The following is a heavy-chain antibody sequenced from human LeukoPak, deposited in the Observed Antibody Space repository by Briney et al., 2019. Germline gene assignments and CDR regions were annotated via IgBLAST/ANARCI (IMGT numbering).Heavy chain of an antibody. J-gene: IGHJ4*02. V-gene: IGHV4-34*01. Sequence: SETLSLTCAVYGGSFSGYYWSWIRQPPGKGLEWIGEINHSGSTNYNPSLKSRVTISVDTSKNQFSLKLSSVTAADTAVYYCARNPDKHSSHFDYWGQGTLVTVSS. CDR2: INHSGST. CDR1: GGSFSGYY. D-gene: IGHD6-6*01. CDR3: ARNPDKHSSHFDY.